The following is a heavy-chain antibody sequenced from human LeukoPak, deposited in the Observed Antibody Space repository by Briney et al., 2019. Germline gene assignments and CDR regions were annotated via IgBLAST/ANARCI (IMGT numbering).Heavy chain of an antibody. J-gene: IGHJ4*02. CDR1: GYTFTSYG. V-gene: IGHV1-18*01. Sequence: ASVKVSCTASGYTFTSYGITWVRQAPGQGLEWMGWISAYNGNTNYAQKVQGRVTMTRDTSTSTVYMELRSLKSDDTAVYYCARDLRYSSSWDNFDYWGQGTLVTVSS. D-gene: IGHD6-13*01. CDR3: ARDLRYSSSWDNFDY. CDR2: ISAYNGNT.